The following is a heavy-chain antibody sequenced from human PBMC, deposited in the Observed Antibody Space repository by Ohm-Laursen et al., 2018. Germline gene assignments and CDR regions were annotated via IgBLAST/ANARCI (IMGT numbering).Heavy chain of an antibody. CDR1: GFTFSSHW. J-gene: IGHJ4*02. CDR3: ARGGWGAVDY. CDR2: INNDGSNT. V-gene: IGHV3-74*01. Sequence: SLRLSCAASGFTFSSHWMHWVRRAPGKGLVWVSYINNDGSNTRYGDFVKGRFTISRDNAKNTVYLEMNGLRVDDTAVYYCARGGWGAVDYWGQGTVVTVSS. D-gene: IGHD3-16*01.